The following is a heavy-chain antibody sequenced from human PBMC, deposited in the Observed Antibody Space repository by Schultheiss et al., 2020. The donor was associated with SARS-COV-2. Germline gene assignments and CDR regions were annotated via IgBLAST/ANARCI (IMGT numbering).Heavy chain of an antibody. Sequence: ASVKVSCKASGYTFTSYGISWVRQAPGQGLEWMGWISAYNGNTNYVQELQGRVTLTTDTSTNTAYMELRSLRSDDTAVYYCARDGAVVPAASYYYYGMDVWGQGTTVTVSS. CDR1: GYTFTSYG. CDR3: ARDGAVVPAASYYYYGMDV. V-gene: IGHV1-18*01. J-gene: IGHJ6*02. D-gene: IGHD2-2*01. CDR2: ISAYNGNT.